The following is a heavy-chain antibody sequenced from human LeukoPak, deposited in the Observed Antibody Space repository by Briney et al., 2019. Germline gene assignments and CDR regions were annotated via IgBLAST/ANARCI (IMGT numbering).Heavy chain of an antibody. CDR3: ARANMVRGVIITF. D-gene: IGHD3-10*01. CDR1: GYTFTVYY. Sequence: ASVKVSCKASGYTFTVYYMHWVRQAPGQGLGWVGWINPNSGGTNYPQKFQGRVTMTRDTSISTAYMELSRLRSDDTAVYYCARANMVRGVIITFWGQGTLVTVSS. J-gene: IGHJ4*02. V-gene: IGHV1-2*02. CDR2: INPNSGGT.